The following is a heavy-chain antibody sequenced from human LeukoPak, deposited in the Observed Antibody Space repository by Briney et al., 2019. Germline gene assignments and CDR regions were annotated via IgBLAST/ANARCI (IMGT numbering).Heavy chain of an antibody. V-gene: IGHV4-61*02. J-gene: IGHJ5*02. CDR1: GDSITSGVYY. CDR2: IYTSGTT. Sequence: SETLSLTCRVSGDSITSGVYYWNWIRQAAGKGLEWVGRIYTSGTTHYNPSLKSRLTISFDTSKNQFSLNLNSVTAADTAVYYCARGILSSSSWYDLWGQGTLVTVSS. CDR3: ARGILSSSSWYDL. D-gene: IGHD6-13*01.